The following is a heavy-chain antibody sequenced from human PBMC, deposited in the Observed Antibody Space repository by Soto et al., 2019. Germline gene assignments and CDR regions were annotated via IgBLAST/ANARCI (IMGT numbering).Heavy chain of an antibody. J-gene: IGHJ6*02. CDR1: GGSISSNSYY. CDR3: ARSYYYGMDV. CDR2: IYYSGST. Sequence: PSETLSLTCTVSGGSISSNSYYWGWLRQPPGPGLEWIGSIYYSGSTYYNPSLKRRVTISVDTSKDQFSLKLSSVTAADTAVYYCARSYYYGMDVWGQGTTVTVSS. V-gene: IGHV4-39*01.